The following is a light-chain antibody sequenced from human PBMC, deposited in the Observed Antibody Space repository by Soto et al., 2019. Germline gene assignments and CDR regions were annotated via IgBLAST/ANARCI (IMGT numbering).Light chain of an antibody. J-gene: IGKJ4*01. CDR2: GTS. Sequence: EIVLPQSPGTLSLSPGESATLSCRASESISSTSLAWYQQKPGQAPRLLIYGTSSRATDSPGRFTGSVSGTDFTLTIRRLEPEDFAVYYCQQYGRPPLTFGGGNKV. CDR3: QQYGRPPLT. V-gene: IGKV3-20*01. CDR1: ESISSTS.